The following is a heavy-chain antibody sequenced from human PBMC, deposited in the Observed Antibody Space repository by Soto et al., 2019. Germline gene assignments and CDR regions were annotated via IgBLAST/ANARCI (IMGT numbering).Heavy chain of an antibody. CDR2: INPNSGGT. CDR1: GYTFTGYY. J-gene: IGHJ4*02. V-gene: IGHV1-2*02. Sequence: ASVKVSCKASGYTFTGYYMHWVRQAPGQGLEWMGWINPNSGGTNYAQKFQGRVTVTRDTSISTAYMELNGLRSDDTAVYYCARVEYNYGGFVDYRGQGTLVTVSS. CDR3: ARVEYNYGGFVDY. D-gene: IGHD5-18*01.